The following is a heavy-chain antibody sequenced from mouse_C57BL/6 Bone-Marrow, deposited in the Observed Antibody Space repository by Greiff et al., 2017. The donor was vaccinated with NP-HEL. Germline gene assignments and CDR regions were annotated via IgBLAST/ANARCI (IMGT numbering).Heavy chain of an antibody. CDR3: ASSYYYGSSEDYYAMDY. CDR2: IYPGDGDT. CDR1: GYAFSSYW. D-gene: IGHD1-1*01. V-gene: IGHV1-80*01. Sequence: QVQLQQSGAELVKPGASVKISCKASGYAFSSYWMNWVKQRPGKGLEWIGQIYPGDGDTNYNGKFKDKATLTVDKSSSTAYMQLSSLTSEDSAVYYCASSYYYGSSEDYYAMDYWGQGTSVTVSS. J-gene: IGHJ4*01.